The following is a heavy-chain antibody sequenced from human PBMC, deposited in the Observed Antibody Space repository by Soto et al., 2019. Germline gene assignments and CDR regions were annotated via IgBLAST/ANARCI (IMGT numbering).Heavy chain of an antibody. CDR2: IYYSGST. CDR1: GGSVSSGRFY. CDR3: ARSGSGSGWL. V-gene: IGHV4-61*01. J-gene: IGHJ4*02. Sequence: QVQLQESGPGLVKPSETLSLTCTVSGGSVSSGRFYWSWIRQPPGKVLEWIGYIYYSGSTKYNLSLRSRVTIPVDTSKNQFSLKLTSVTAADTAVYYCARSGSGSGWLGGQGTLVTVSS. D-gene: IGHD6-19*01.